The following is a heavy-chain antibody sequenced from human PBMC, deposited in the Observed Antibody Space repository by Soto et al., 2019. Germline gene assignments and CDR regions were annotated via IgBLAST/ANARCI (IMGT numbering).Heavy chain of an antibody. D-gene: IGHD3-10*01. V-gene: IGHV1-3*01. CDR1: GYTFTSYG. CDR2: INAGNGNT. CDR3: ARDRLWFGESLYYFDY. J-gene: IGHJ4*02. Sequence: ASVKVSCKASGYTFTSYGISWVRQAPGQGLEWMGWINAGNGNTKYSQKFQVRVTITRDTSASTAYMELSSLRSEDTAVYYCARDRLWFGESLYYFDYWGQGTLVTVSS.